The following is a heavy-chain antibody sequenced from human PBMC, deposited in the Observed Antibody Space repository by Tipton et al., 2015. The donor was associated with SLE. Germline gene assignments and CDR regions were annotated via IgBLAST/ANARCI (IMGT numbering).Heavy chain of an antibody. Sequence: LRLSCTVSGGSISSSSYYWGWIRQPPGKGLEWIGSIYYSGSTYYNPSLKSRVTISVDTSKNQFSLKLSSVTAADTAVYYCACHDSRHAFDIWGQETMVTVSS. V-gene: IGHV4-39*01. CDR3: ACHDSRHAFDI. CDR2: IYYSGST. D-gene: IGHD3-22*01. J-gene: IGHJ3*02. CDR1: GGSISSSSYY.